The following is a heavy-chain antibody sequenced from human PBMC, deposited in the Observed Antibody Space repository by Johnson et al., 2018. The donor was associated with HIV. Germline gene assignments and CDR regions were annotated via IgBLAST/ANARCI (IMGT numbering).Heavy chain of an antibody. D-gene: IGHD1-14*01. J-gene: IGHJ3*02. Sequence: QVQLVESGGGVVQPGRSLGLSCAASGFTFSTSGMHWVRQAPGKGLEWVAVISNDGSNKYYADSVKGRFTISRDNSKNTLYLQIDTLKAEDTAVYYCARLTTSADGGAFDIWGQGTMVTVAA. CDR2: ISNDGSNK. CDR1: GFTFSTSG. CDR3: ARLTTSADGGAFDI. V-gene: IGHV3-30*03.